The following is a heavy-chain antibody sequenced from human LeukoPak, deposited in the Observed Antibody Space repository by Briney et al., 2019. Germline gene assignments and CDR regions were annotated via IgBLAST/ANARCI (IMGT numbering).Heavy chain of an antibody. CDR1: GGSISSYY. D-gene: IGHD3-22*01. V-gene: IGHV4-59*01. CDR2: IYYSGSP. CDR3: ATIQWLSKTIDY. J-gene: IGHJ4*02. Sequence: PSETLSLTCTVSGGSISSYYWSWIRQPPGKGLEWIGYIYYSGSPNYNPSLKSRVTISVDTSKNQFSLKLSSVTAADTAVYYCATIQWLSKTIDYWGQGTLVTVSS.